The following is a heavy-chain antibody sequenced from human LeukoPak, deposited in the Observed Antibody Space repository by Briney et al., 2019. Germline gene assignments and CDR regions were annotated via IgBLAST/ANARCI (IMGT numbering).Heavy chain of an antibody. CDR2: ISSSNGDI. J-gene: IGHJ5*01. CDR1: GFTFSAYS. V-gene: IGHV3-21*01. D-gene: IGHD4-23*01. Sequence: GGSLRLSCAASGFTFSAYSMNWVRQAPGKGLEWVSWISSSNGDIYYADSVRGRFTISRDDAKKSLYLQMNSLRAEDTAVYYCVRDADGGNSWFDSWGQGTLVTVSS. CDR3: VRDADGGNSWFDS.